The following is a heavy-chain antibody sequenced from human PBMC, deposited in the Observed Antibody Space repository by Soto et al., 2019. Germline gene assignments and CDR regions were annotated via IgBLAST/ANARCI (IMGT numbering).Heavy chain of an antibody. CDR3: ARGWITGTILAY. CDR2: ISAYNGNT. CDR1: GYTITSDG. D-gene: IGHD1-20*01. V-gene: IGHV1-18*01. J-gene: IGHJ4*02. Sequence: VSVKGSRKASGYTITSDGSGWLRLAPGQGLEWMGWISAYNGNTNYAQKLQGRVTMTTDTSTSTAYMELRSLRSDDTAVYYCARGWITGTILAYWGQGTLVPVSS.